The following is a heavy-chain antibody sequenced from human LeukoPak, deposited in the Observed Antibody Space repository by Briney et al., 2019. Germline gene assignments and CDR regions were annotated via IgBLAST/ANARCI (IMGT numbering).Heavy chain of an antibody. Sequence: PGGSLRLSCAASGLTFSSYAMSWVRQAPGKGLEWVSAISGSGGSTYYADSVKGRFTISRDNSKNTLYLQMNSLRAEDTAVYYCAKGDDFWSGYQGNWFDPWGQGTLVTVSS. J-gene: IGHJ5*02. D-gene: IGHD3-3*01. CDR1: GLTFSSYA. CDR2: ISGSGGST. CDR3: AKGDDFWSGYQGNWFDP. V-gene: IGHV3-23*01.